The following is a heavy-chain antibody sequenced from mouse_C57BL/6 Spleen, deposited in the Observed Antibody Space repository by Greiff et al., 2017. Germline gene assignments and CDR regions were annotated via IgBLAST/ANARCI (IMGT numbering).Heavy chain of an antibody. J-gene: IGHJ3*01. CDR1: GFTFTDYY. Sequence: EVKLMESGGGLVQPGGSLCLSCAASGFTFTDYYMSLVRQPPGKALEWLGFIRNKANVYTTEYSASVKGRFTISSDNSHSIIYLQMKALRAEDSATYYCARYLRSGTGFWFAYWGQGTLVTVSA. D-gene: IGHD4-1*01. CDR3: ARYLRSGTGFWFAY. CDR2: IRNKANVYTT. V-gene: IGHV7-3*01.